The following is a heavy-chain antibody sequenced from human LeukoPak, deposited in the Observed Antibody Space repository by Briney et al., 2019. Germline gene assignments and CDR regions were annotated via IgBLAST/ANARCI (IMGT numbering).Heavy chain of an antibody. Sequence: ASVKVSCKASGYTFTNYYIHWVRQAPGQGLELMGLINPSGGSTSYAQKFQGRVTMTRDTSTSTVYMELSSLRSEDTAVYYCARDRRGYYDSSGSLDYWGQGTLVTVSS. J-gene: IGHJ4*02. V-gene: IGHV1-46*01. D-gene: IGHD3-22*01. CDR3: ARDRRGYYDSSGSLDY. CDR1: GYTFTNYY. CDR2: INPSGGST.